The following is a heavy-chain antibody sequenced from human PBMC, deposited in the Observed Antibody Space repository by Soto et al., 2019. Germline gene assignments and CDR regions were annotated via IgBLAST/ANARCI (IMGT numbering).Heavy chain of an antibody. J-gene: IGHJ4*02. Sequence: QVQLQESGPGLVKASQTLSLTCTVSGASISGSDHYWSWIRQPPGKGLEWIGHLSYTGKPYNPYYNPSLQSRPTVSLDTSKNQFSLNMTSVTAADTAVYFCARSGRSLLDYWGQGALVSVSS. CDR1: GASISGSDHY. CDR3: ARSGRSLLDY. V-gene: IGHV4-30-4*01. D-gene: IGHD1-26*01. CDR2: LSYTGKPYNP.